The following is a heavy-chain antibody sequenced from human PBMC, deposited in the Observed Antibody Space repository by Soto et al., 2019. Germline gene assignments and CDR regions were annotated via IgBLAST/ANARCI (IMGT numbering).Heavy chain of an antibody. CDR2: INHSGST. CDR1: GGSFSGYY. J-gene: IGHJ6*02. CDR3: ARNVWVFGDPLEGMDV. V-gene: IGHV4-34*01. D-gene: IGHD3-10*02. Sequence: PSETLSLTCAVYGGSFSGYYWSWIRQPPGKGLEWIGEINHSGSTNYNPSLKSRVTISVDTSKNQFSLKLSSVTAADTAVYYCARNVWVFGDPLEGMDVWGQGTTVTVSS.